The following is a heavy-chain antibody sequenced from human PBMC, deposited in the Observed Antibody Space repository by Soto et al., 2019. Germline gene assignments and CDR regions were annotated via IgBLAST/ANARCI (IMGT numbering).Heavy chain of an antibody. J-gene: IGHJ4*02. D-gene: IGHD1-26*01. CDR3: ARDGSRWSDSGYFDY. CDR2: ISYDGSKK. Sequence: PGGSLRLSCAASGFSFSSYAMHWVRQAPGKGLEWVAVISYDGSKKYHADSVKGRFTVSRDDSKNTLYLQTNSLRAEDTAVYYCARDGSRWSDSGYFDYWGQGAPVTVSS. V-gene: IGHV3-30-3*01. CDR1: GFSFSSYA.